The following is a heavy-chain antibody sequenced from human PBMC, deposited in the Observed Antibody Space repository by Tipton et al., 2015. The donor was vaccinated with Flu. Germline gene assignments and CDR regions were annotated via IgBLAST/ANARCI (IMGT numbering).Heavy chain of an antibody. V-gene: IGHV6-1*01. CDR3: PREQGNPLGY. CDR2: TYYTSQWYN. J-gene: IGHJ4*02. CDR1: GDSVSSNIAA. D-gene: IGHD7-27*01. Sequence: GLVKPSQTLSLTCAISGDSVSSNIAAWNWIRQSPSRGLEWLGRTYYTSQWYNNYALSVKSRITINPDTSKNQVSLQLNTVTPDGTAVYYCPREQGNPLGYWGQGTLVTVSS.